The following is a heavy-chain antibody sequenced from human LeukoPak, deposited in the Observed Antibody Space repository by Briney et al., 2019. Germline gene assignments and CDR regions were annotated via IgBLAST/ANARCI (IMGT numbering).Heavy chain of an antibody. CDR2: ISGSGDIT. J-gene: IGHJ6*02. CDR3: ARHLGPGWHAMDV. D-gene: IGHD2-15*01. CDR1: GFTFSSYA. V-gene: IGHV3-23*01. Sequence: GGSLRLSCAASGFTFSSYAMNWVRQAPGKGLEWVSGISGSGDITYYADSVKGRFIISRDNSKNTLYLQMNSLRAEDTAVYYCARHLGPGWHAMDVWGQGTTVTVSS.